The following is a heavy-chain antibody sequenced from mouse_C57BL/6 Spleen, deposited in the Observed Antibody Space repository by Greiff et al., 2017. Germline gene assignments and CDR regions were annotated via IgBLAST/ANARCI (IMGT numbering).Heavy chain of an antibody. D-gene: IGHD1-1*01. Sequence: EVQVVESGEGLVKPGGSLKLSCAASGFTFSSYAMSWVRQTPEKRLEWVAYISSGGDYIYYADTVKGRFTISRDNARNTLYLQMSSLKSEDTAMYYCTRNPAYYGSNRGYFDVWGTGTTVTVSS. CDR2: ISSGGDYI. V-gene: IGHV5-9-1*02. CDR1: GFTFSSYA. J-gene: IGHJ1*03. CDR3: TRNPAYYGSNRGYFDV.